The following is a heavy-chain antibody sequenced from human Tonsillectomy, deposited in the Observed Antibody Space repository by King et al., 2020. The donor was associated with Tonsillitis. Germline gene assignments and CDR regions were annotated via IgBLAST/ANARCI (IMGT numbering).Heavy chain of an antibody. D-gene: IGHD3-10*01. Sequence: VQLVESGGGLVQPGRSLRLSCAASGFTFDDYAMHWVRQAPGKGLEWVSGISWNSGTIGYADSVKGRFTISRDNAKNSLYLQMNSLRAEDTALYSCAKDRSFYFASGPYYMDVWGKGTTVTVSS. CDR1: GFTFDDYA. J-gene: IGHJ6*03. CDR2: ISWNSGTI. V-gene: IGHV3-9*01. CDR3: AKDRSFYFASGPYYMDV.